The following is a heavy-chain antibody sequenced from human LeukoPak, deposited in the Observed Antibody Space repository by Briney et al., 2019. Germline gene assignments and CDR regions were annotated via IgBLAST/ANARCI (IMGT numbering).Heavy chain of an antibody. V-gene: IGHV3-53*01. CDR2: IYSGGST. Sequence: GGSLRLSCAASGFTVSSNYMSWVRQTPGKGLEWVSVIYSGGSTYYTASVKGRFTNSRDNSKNTLYLQMNSLRAEDTAVYYCARQVVPAALSWFDPWGQGTLVTVSS. CDR3: ARQVVPAALSWFDP. CDR1: GFTVSSNY. J-gene: IGHJ5*02. D-gene: IGHD2-2*01.